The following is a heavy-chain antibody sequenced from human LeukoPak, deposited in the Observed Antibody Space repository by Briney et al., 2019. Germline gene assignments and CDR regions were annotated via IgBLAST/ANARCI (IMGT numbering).Heavy chain of an antibody. CDR3: TTVYEYSSSW. D-gene: IGHD6-13*01. V-gene: IGHV3-15*01. Sequence: GGSLRLSCAASGFTFSNAWMSWVRQAPGKGLEWVGRIKSETDGGTTDYAAPVKGRFTISRDDSKNTLYLQMNSPKTEDTAVYYCTTVYEYSSSWWGQGTLVTVSS. CDR2: IKSETDGGTT. J-gene: IGHJ4*02. CDR1: GFTFSNAW.